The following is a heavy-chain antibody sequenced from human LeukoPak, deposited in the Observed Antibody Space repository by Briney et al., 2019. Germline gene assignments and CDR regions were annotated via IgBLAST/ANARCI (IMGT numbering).Heavy chain of an antibody. V-gene: IGHV5-51*01. CDR1: GYSFTCYW. J-gene: IGHJ5*02. CDR2: IYPGDSDT. D-gene: IGHD2-2*01. CDR3: ATGGYCSSTSCFNWFDP. Sequence: GESLKISCKGSGYSFTCYWIGWVRQMPGKGLEWMGIIYPGDSDTRYSPSFQGQVTISADKSISTAYLQWSSLKASDTAMYYCATGGYCSSTSCFNWFDPWGQGTLVTVSS.